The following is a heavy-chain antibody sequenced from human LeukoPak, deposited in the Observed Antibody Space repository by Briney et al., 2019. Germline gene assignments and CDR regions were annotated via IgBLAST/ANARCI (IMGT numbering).Heavy chain of an antibody. CDR2: ISASGP. Sequence: PGGSLRLSCAASGFTLNNYPMTWVRQAPGKGLEWVSTISASGPYYADAVRGRFTISRDNSRNTLSLQMDSLRAEDTAVYYCAKDHESDGYPCLDHWGLGTLVTVSS. J-gene: IGHJ4*02. CDR1: GFTLNNYP. CDR3: AKDHESDGYPCLDH. D-gene: IGHD3-22*01. V-gene: IGHV3-23*01.